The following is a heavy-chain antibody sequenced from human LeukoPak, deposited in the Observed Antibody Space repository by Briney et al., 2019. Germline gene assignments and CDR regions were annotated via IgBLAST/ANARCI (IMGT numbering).Heavy chain of an antibody. D-gene: IGHD3-22*01. V-gene: IGHV1-18*01. J-gene: IGHJ4*02. CDR2: ISAYTGNT. CDR1: GYIFTSYG. CDR3: ARDPTYYYDGRGLGGVDY. Sequence: GASVKVSCKTSGYIFTSYGVTWVRQAPGQGLEWMGWISAYTGNTKYAQKLQGRVTMTTDTSTSTAYMELRSLGSDDTAVYYCARDPTYYYDGRGLGGVDYWGQGTLVTVS.